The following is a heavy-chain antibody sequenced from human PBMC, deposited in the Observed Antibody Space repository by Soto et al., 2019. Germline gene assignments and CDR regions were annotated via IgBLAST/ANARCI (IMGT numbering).Heavy chain of an antibody. J-gene: IGHJ1*01. CDR1: VFAFNNYG. CDR3: VKDESINWYSGHFRH. V-gene: IGHV3-21*04. Sequence: GWSLRLSCTFSVFAFNNYGINWVRQAPGKGLEWVSSISKSDYTYYSDSVKGRFAISRDNAKNSLHLQMNSLSAEDTAFYYCVKDESINWYSGHFRHWGQGTLVTVSS. CDR2: ISKSDYT. D-gene: IGHD6-13*01.